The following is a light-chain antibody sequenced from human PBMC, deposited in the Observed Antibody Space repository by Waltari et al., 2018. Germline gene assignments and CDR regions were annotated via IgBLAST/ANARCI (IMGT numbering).Light chain of an antibody. J-gene: IGLJ3*02. CDR3: AAWDDNLNGVV. CDR1: SSNIGSKT. V-gene: IGLV1-44*01. Sequence: QSVLAQPPSASGTPGQRVTISCSGSSSNIGSKTVNWYQQLPGTAPKLLIYRINQRPSGVPARFYGSKSGTSASLALSGLQSEDEADYYCAAWDDNLNGVVFGGGTKLTVL. CDR2: RIN.